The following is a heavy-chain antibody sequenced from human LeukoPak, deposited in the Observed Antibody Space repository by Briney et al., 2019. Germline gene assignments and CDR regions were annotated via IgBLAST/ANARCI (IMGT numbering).Heavy chain of an antibody. V-gene: IGHV4-39*07. CDR1: GDSISSSSSY. Sequence: SETLSLTCTVSGDSISSSSSYWGWIRQPPGEGLEWIGSIYYSGSTNYNPSLKSRVTISVDTSKNQFSLKLSSVTAADTAVYYCARDLLLTAHDGYIANWGQGTLVTVSS. J-gene: IGHJ4*02. CDR2: IYYSGST. D-gene: IGHD5-24*01. CDR3: ARDLLLTAHDGYIAN.